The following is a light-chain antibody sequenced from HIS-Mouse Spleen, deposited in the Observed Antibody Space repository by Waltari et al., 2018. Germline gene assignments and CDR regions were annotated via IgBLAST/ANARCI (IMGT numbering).Light chain of an antibody. V-gene: IGLV2-8*01. CDR1: SSAVGGYHY. J-gene: IGLJ2*01. CDR3: SSYAGSNNLV. Sequence: QSALTQPPSASGSPGQSVTLSCTGTSSAVGGYHYVSWYQQHPGKAPKPMIYEVSKRPSGVPDRFSGSKSGNTASLTVSGLQAEDEADYYCSSYAGSNNLVFGGGTKLTVL. CDR2: EVS.